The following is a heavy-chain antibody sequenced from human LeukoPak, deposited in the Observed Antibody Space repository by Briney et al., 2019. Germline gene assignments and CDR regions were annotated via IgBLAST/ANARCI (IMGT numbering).Heavy chain of an antibody. J-gene: IGHJ4*02. CDR2: IIPIFGTV. CDR1: GGTFSSYA. V-gene: IGHV1-69*13. D-gene: IGHD3-10*01. Sequence: SVKVSCKASGGTFSSYAISWVRQAPGQGLEWMGGIIPIFGTVKYAQKFQGRVTLTADESTSTAYMELSSLRIEDTAVYYCARGAEASGSYYMSADYWGQGTLVTVSS. CDR3: ARGAEASGSYYMSADY.